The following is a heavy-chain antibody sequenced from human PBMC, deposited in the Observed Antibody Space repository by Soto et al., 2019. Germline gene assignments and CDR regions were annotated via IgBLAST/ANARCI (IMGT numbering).Heavy chain of an antibody. CDR1: GYSFSRYW. CDR3: ASHVSGNWFHP. V-gene: IGHV5-51*01. J-gene: IGHJ5*02. CDR2: TNPGDSDT. D-gene: IGHD1-26*01. Sequence: GESLKISCKGFGYSFSRYWIGWVRQMPGKGLEWMGITNPGDSDTSYSPSFQGQVTISVDKSISTAYLQWSSLKASDTAMYYCASHVSGNWFHPWGQGTQVTVSS.